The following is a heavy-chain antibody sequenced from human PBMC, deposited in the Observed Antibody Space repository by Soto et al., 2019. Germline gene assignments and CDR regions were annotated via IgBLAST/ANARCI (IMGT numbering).Heavy chain of an antibody. V-gene: IGHV5-51*01. D-gene: IGHD5-12*01. Sequence: ESLKISCKGSGYSFTSYWIGWVRQMPGKGLEWMGIIYPGDSDTRYSPPFQGQVTISADKSISTAYLQWSSLKASDTAMYYCARAYSGYDWGGTGWFDPWGQGTLVTVSS. CDR3: ARAYSGYDWGGTGWFDP. J-gene: IGHJ5*02. CDR1: GYSFTSYW. CDR2: IYPGDSDT.